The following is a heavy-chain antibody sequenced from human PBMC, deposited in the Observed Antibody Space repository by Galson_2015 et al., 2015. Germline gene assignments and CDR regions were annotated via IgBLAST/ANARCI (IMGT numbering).Heavy chain of an antibody. V-gene: IGHV5-51*01. D-gene: IGHD3-16*02. Sequence: QSGAEVKKPGESLKISCKGSGYSFPSYWIGWVRQMPGKGLEWMGIIYPGDSDTRYSPSFQGQVTISADKSISTAYLQWSSLKASDTAMYYCARHVSYDYVWGSYRYIPDYWGQGTLVTVSS. CDR3: ARHVSYDYVWGSYRYIPDY. J-gene: IGHJ4*02. CDR2: IYPGDSDT. CDR1: GYSFPSYW.